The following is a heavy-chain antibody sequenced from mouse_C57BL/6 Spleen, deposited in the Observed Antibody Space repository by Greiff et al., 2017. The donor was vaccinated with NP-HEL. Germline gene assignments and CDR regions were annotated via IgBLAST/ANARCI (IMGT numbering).Heavy chain of an antibody. CDR2: ISGGGGNT. J-gene: IGHJ4*01. CDR1: GFTFSSYT. D-gene: IGHD2-5*01. V-gene: IGHV5-9*01. Sequence: EVQLVESGGGLVKPGGSLKLSCAASGFTFSSYTMSWVRQTPEKRLEWVATISGGGGNTYYPDSVKGRFTISRDNAKNTLYLQMSSLRSEDTALYYCAREGYSRGAMDYWGQGTSVTVSS. CDR3: AREGYSRGAMDY.